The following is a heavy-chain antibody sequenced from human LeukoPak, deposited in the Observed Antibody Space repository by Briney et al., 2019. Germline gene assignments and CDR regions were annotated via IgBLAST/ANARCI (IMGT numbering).Heavy chain of an antibody. CDR1: GDSISSGGYY. V-gene: IGHV4-31*03. J-gene: IGHJ5*02. CDR2: IYSTGTT. CDR3: ARDRPDTTSPTTVGRFDP. D-gene: IGHD1-26*01. Sequence: SETLSLTCSVSGDSISSGGYYWHWIRPHPEKALEWIGYIYSTGTTYYNPSLTSRLTMSLDTSKNQFSLKVTSVTAADTAVYFCARDRPDTTSPTTVGRFDPWGQGTLVTVSS.